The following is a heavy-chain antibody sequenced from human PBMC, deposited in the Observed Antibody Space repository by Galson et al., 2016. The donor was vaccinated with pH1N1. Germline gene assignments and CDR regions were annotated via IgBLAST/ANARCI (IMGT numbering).Heavy chain of an antibody. V-gene: IGHV4-31*03. Sequence: LACTVSGGSISSGGYYWSWIRQHPGKGLEWIGYIYYSGSTYYNPSLKSRVTISVDTSKNQFSLKLRSVTAADTAVYYCARGRSSMEGEYYFDYWGQGTLVTVSS. CDR1: GGSISSGGYY. D-gene: IGHD3-16*01. CDR3: ARGRSSMEGEYYFDY. CDR2: IYYSGST. J-gene: IGHJ4*02.